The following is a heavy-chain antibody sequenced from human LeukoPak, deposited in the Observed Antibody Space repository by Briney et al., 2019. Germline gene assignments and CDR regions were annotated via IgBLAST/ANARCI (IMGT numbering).Heavy chain of an antibody. V-gene: IGHV3-49*04. Sequence: GGSLRLSCTASGFXFCDYAMSWVRQAPGKGLEWVGFIRSKAYGGTTEYAASVKGRFTISRDDSKSIAYLQMNSLKTEDTAVYYCTSYPYYYDSSGDTLGFDYWGQGTLVTVSS. J-gene: IGHJ4*02. CDR3: TSYPYYYDSSGDTLGFDY. CDR1: GFXFCDYA. CDR2: IRSKAYGGTT. D-gene: IGHD3-22*01.